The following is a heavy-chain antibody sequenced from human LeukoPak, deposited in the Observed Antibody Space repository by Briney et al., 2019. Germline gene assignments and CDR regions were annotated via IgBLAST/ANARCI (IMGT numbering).Heavy chain of an antibody. CDR2: ISGSGVST. CDR3: AKDQYGSDQKDN. V-gene: IGHV3-23*01. J-gene: IGHJ4*02. CDR1: GFSFSSYV. D-gene: IGHD3-10*01. Sequence: GGSLRLSCAASGFSFSSYVMNWVRQAPGKGLEWVSGISGSGVSTYYADSVKGRFTISRDNSKNTVSLQMNSLRAEDTAVYYCAKDQYGSDQKDNWGQGTLVTVSS.